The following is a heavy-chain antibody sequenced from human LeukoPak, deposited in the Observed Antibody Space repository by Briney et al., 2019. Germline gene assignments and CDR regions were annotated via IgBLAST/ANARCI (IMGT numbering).Heavy chain of an antibody. D-gene: IGHD6-19*01. CDR2: IWYDGSNK. V-gene: IGHV3-33*01. J-gene: IGHJ4*02. CDR3: ARDRYSSGWYGVFDY. CDR1: GSTFSSYG. Sequence: GGSLRLSCAASGSTFSSYGMHWVRQAPGKGLEWVAVIWYDGSNKYYADSVKGRFTISRDNSKNTLYLQMNSLRAEDTAVYYCARDRYSSGWYGVFDYWGQGTLVTVSS.